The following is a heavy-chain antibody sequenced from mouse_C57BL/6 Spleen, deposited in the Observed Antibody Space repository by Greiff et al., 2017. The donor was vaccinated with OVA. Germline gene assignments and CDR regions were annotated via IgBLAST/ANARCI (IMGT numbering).Heavy chain of an antibody. V-gene: IGHV5-12*01. Sequence: EVMLVESGGGLVQPGGSLKLSCAASGFTFSDYYMYWVRQTPEKRLEWVAYISNGGGSTYYPDTVKGRFTISRDNAKNTLYLQMSRLKSEDTAMYYCARVQGYFDVWGTGTTVTVSS. CDR1: GFTFSDYY. CDR3: ARVQGYFDV. CDR2: ISNGGGST. J-gene: IGHJ1*03.